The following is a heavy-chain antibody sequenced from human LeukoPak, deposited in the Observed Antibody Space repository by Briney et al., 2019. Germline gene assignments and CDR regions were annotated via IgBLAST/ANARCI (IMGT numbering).Heavy chain of an antibody. J-gene: IGHJ4*02. D-gene: IGHD2-15*01. CDR1: GFTFSSYW. CDR2: IASDGSST. V-gene: IGHV3-74*01. CDR3: ARVYCSGGSCYPGCSN. Sequence: GGSLRLSCAASGFTFSSYWMNWVRQAPGKGLVWVSRIASDGSSTTYADSVKGRFSISRDNAKNTLYLQMNSLRVEDTAVYYCARVYCSGGSCYPGCSNWGQGTLVTVSS.